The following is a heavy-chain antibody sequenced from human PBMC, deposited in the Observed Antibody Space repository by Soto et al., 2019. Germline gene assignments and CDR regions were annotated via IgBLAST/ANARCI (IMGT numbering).Heavy chain of an antibody. Sequence: SETLSLTCAVYGGSFSGYYWSWIRQPPGKGLEWIGEINHSGSTNHNPSLKSRVTMSVDTSKNQFSLKLTSVTAADTAVYYCARIGASDSSGSWGYYFDYWGQGTLVTVSS. CDR1: GGSFSGYY. CDR3: ARIGASDSSGSWGYYFDY. V-gene: IGHV4-34*01. CDR2: INHSGST. J-gene: IGHJ4*02. D-gene: IGHD3-22*01.